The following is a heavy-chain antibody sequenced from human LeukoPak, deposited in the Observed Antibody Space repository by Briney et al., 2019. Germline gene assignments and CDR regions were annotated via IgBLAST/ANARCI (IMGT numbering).Heavy chain of an antibody. V-gene: IGHV5-51*01. Sequence: GESLKISCKGSEYSFTNYWIGWVRQMPGKGLEWLGMIYPGDSNTRYSPSFQGHVTISADKSISTAYLQWSSLKASDTAMYYCARQDDYAVDFWGQGTLVTVSS. CDR1: EYSFTNYW. J-gene: IGHJ4*02. CDR3: ARQDDYAVDF. CDR2: IYPGDSNT. D-gene: IGHD4-17*01.